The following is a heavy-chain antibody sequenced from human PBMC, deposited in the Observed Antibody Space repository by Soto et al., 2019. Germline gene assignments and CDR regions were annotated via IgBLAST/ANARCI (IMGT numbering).Heavy chain of an antibody. V-gene: IGHV2-5*02. J-gene: IGHJ4*02. CDR1: GFSLSTSGVG. CDR3: AHRLFGAMTTVTTYDY. CDR2: IYWDDDK. D-gene: IGHD4-4*01. Sequence: SGPTLVKPPQTLTLTCTFSGFSLSTSGVGVGWIRQPPGKALEWLALIYWDDDKRYSPSLKSRLTITKDTSKNQVVLTMTNMDPVDTATYYCAHRLFGAMTTVTTYDYWGQGTLVTVSS.